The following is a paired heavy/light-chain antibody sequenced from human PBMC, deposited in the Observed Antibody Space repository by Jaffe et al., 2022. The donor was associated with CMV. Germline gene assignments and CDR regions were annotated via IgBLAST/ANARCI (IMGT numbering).Light chain of an antibody. Sequence: EIVLTQSPGTLSLSPGERATLSCRASQSVSSDSLTWYQQKPGQAPRLLIYGASSRATDIPDRFSGSGSGTDFTLTISRLEPEDFAVYYCQHYGSSPTFGQGTKLEIK. V-gene: IGKV3-20*01. CDR3: QHYGSSPT. J-gene: IGKJ2*01. CDR1: QSVSSDS. CDR2: GAS.
Heavy chain of an antibody. CDR3: SRRGSYSRSAWSLRGGQLSYYMDV. CDR1: GYSFTSYW. CDR2: IDPSDSYA. Sequence: EVHLVQSGAEVKKPGESLRISCKGSGYSFTSYWINWVRQMPGKGLEWVGTIDPSDSYAKYNPSFQGHVSISIDTAMNTASLEWSSLQASDTAIYYCSRRGSYSRSAWSLRGGQLSYYMDVWGKGTAVIVSS. D-gene: IGHD6-6*01. V-gene: IGHV5-10-1*03. J-gene: IGHJ6*03.